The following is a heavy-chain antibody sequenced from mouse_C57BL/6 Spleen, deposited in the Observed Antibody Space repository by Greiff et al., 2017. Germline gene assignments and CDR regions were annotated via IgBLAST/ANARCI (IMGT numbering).Heavy chain of an antibody. J-gene: IGHJ4*01. Sequence: VQLKESGPGMVKPSQSLSLTCTVTGYSITSGYDWHWIRHFPGNKLEWMGYISYSGSTNYNPSLKSRISITHDTSKNHFFLKLNSVTTEDTATYYCARHYGSPYYAMDYWGQGTSVTVSS. V-gene: IGHV3-1*01. CDR2: ISYSGST. D-gene: IGHD1-1*01. CDR1: GYSITSGYD. CDR3: ARHYGSPYYAMDY.